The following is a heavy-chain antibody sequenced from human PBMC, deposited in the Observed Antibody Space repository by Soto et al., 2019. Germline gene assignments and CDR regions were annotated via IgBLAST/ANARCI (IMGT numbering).Heavy chain of an antibody. D-gene: IGHD2-21*02. CDR2: ISWNSGSI. CDR3: AKDEGYGGNSGDAFDI. J-gene: IGHJ3*02. V-gene: IGHV3-9*01. CDR1: GFTFDDYA. Sequence: SLKISCAASGFTFDDYAMHWVRQAPGKGLEWVSDISWNSGSIGYADSVKGRFTISRDNAKNSLYLQMNSLRAEDTALYYCAKDEGYGGNSGDAFDIWGQGTMVTVSS.